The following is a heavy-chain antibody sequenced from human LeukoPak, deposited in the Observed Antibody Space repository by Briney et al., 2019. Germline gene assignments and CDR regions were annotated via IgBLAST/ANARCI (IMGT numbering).Heavy chain of an antibody. D-gene: IGHD3-10*01. CDR1: GYTFTIYG. CDR2: ISAYNGNT. V-gene: IGHV1-18*01. J-gene: IGHJ5*02. Sequence: ASVKVSCKASGYTFTIYGISWVRQAPGQGLEWMGWISAYNGNTNYAQKLQGRVTMTTDTSTSTAYMELSSLRSEDTAVYYCAREDATMVRGVIIGVNWFDPWGQGTLVTVSS. CDR3: AREDATMVRGVIIGVNWFDP.